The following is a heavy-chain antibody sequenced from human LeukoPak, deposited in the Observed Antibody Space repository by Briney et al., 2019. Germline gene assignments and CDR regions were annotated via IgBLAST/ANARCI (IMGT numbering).Heavy chain of an antibody. D-gene: IGHD3-22*01. CDR1: GFTFSNYA. CDR3: ARPYYYDSSGYYYDY. J-gene: IGHJ4*02. Sequence: GGSLRLSCAASGFTFSNYAMSWVRQAPGKGLEWVSVIYSGGSTYYADSVKGRFTISRDNSKNTLYLQMNSLRAEDTAVYYCARPYYYDSSGYYYDYWGQGTLVTVSS. CDR2: IYSGGST. V-gene: IGHV3-53*01.